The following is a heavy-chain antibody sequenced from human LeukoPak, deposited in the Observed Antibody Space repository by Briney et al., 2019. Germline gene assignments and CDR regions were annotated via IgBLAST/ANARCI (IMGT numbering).Heavy chain of an antibody. CDR3: ARGYYDSRGDY. J-gene: IGHJ4*02. Sequence: GGSLRLSWAASGXTFSNYWVHWVRQAPGKGRVWVSRINSDGSATNYADSVKGRFTISRDNAKNTLYLQMNSLRAEDTAVYYCARGYYDSRGDYWGQGTLVTVSS. D-gene: IGHD3-22*01. V-gene: IGHV3-74*01. CDR2: INSDGSAT. CDR1: GXTFSNYW.